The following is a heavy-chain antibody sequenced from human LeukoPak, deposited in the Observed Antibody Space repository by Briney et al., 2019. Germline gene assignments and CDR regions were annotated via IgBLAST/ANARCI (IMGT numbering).Heavy chain of an antibody. CDR3: ARVGRYYYGSGSYYGYYFDS. J-gene: IGHJ4*02. CDR1: GFTFSSFA. Sequence: GGSLRLSCAASGFTFSSFAMHWVRQAPGKGLEWVAVISYDGSNKYYADSVKGRFTISRDNSKNTLYLQMNSLRAEDTAVYYCARVGRYYYGSGSYYGYYFDSWGQGTLVTVSS. D-gene: IGHD3-10*01. V-gene: IGHV3-30*03. CDR2: ISYDGSNK.